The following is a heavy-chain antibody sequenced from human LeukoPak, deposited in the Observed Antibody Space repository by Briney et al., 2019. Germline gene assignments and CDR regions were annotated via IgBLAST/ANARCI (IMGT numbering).Heavy chain of an antibody. CDR2: IVVGSGNT. J-gene: IGHJ4*02. CDR3: AVLPGYSSGFS. Sequence: ASVKVPCKASGLTFTSSAMQWVRQARGQRLEWIGWIVVGSGNTNYAQKFQERVTITRDMSTSTAYMELSSLRSEDTAVYYCAVLPGYSSGFSWGQGTLVTVSS. CDR1: GLTFTSSA. V-gene: IGHV1-58*02. D-gene: IGHD6-19*01.